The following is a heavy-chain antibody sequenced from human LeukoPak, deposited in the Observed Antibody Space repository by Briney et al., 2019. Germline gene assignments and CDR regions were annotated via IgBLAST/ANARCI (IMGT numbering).Heavy chain of an antibody. CDR2: ILPIFGTT. CDR3: ARVGGPAVLGFYYYYYYMDV. D-gene: IGHD1-26*01. Sequence: ASVKVSCKASGGTFKNYAISWVRQAPGQGLEWMGGILPIFGTTNYAQKFQARVTITADESTSTAYMEMSSLRSEDTAVYYCARVGGPAVLGFYYYYYYMDVWGKGTTVTVSS. CDR1: GGTFKNYA. V-gene: IGHV1-69*13. J-gene: IGHJ6*03.